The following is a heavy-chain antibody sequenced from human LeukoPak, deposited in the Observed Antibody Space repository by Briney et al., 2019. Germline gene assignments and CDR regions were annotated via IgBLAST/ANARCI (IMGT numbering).Heavy chain of an antibody. CDR1: GFTFSSYG. V-gene: IGHV3-33*06. Sequence: PGGSLRLSCAASGFTFSSYGMNWVRQAPGKGLEWVAAIWNDGSNKYYADSVKGRFTISRDNSKNTLYLHMNSLRAEDTAVYYCAKAEGVLAYRGGDCYSVGWFDPWGQGTLGTVSS. CDR2: IWNDGSNK. J-gene: IGHJ5*02. D-gene: IGHD2-21*02. CDR3: AKAEGVLAYRGGDCYSVGWFDP.